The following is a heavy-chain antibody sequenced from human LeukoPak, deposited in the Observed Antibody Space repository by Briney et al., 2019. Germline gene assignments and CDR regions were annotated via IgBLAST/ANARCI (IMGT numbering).Heavy chain of an antibody. CDR1: GFTFSSYG. CDR3: ARDSDSYGLFDY. Sequence: PGGSLRLSCAASGFTFSSYGMHWVRQAPGKGLEWVAFIRYDESYIYYADSVKGRFAISRDNSKNTLYLQMNSLRAEDTAVYYCARDSDSYGLFDYWGQGTLVTVSS. J-gene: IGHJ4*02. V-gene: IGHV3-30*02. D-gene: IGHD5-18*01. CDR2: IRYDESYI.